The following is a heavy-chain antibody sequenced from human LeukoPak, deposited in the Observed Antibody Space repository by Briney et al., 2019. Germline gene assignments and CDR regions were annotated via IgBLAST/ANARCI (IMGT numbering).Heavy chain of an antibody. D-gene: IGHD4-17*01. CDR3: AKQRVRSGDYQPLNDFDY. CDR1: GFTFSSYA. Sequence: PGGSLRLSCAASGFTFSSYAMSWVRQAPGKGLEWVSAISGSGGSTYYADSVKGRFTISRDNSKNTLYLQMNSLRAEDTAVYYCAKQRVRSGDYQPLNDFDYWGQATLVTVSS. CDR2: ISGSGGST. J-gene: IGHJ4*02. V-gene: IGHV3-23*01.